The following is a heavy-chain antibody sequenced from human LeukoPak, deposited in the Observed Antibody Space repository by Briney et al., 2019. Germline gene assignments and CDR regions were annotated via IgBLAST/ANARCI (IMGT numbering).Heavy chain of an antibody. J-gene: IGHJ4*02. D-gene: IGHD6-6*01. Sequence: SETPSLTCSVSGGSIAVNHYYWGWIRQPPGKGLEWIGSGLYTGNTYSNPSLRSRVTISVDTSKNEFSLKMNSVTAADTAVYYCAREHRSSKYFDSWGQGALMIVSS. CDR2: GLYTGNT. V-gene: IGHV4-39*02. CDR1: GGSIAVNHYY. CDR3: AREHRSSKYFDS.